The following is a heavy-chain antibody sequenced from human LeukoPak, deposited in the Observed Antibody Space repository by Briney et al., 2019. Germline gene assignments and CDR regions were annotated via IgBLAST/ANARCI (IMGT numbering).Heavy chain of an antibody. D-gene: IGHD3-22*01. Sequence: GGSLRLSCAASGFTFSSYAMSWVRQAPGKGLEWVSAISGSGGSTYYADSVKGQFTISRDNSKNTLYLQMNSLRAEDTAVYYCAKDPYYYDSSGYYTTGDFDYWGQGTLVTVSS. CDR2: ISGSGGST. V-gene: IGHV3-23*01. CDR3: AKDPYYYDSSGYYTTGDFDY. J-gene: IGHJ4*02. CDR1: GFTFSSYA.